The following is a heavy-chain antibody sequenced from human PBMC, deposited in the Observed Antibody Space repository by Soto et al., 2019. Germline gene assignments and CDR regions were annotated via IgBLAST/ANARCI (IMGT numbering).Heavy chain of an antibody. D-gene: IGHD6-13*01. J-gene: IGHJ5*02. V-gene: IGHV3-73*02. CDR2: IKNKPNNYET. CDR3: TRQSSRWEDWFDP. Sequence: EMQLVESGGGTIQPGGSLKLSCAASGFDFSGSGIHWVRQAPGKGLEWIGHIKNKPNNYETEYPASVKGRFTISRDDSMNMAYLQMDSLSSADTAVYYCTRQSSRWEDWFDPWGQGTLVTVYS. CDR1: GFDFSGSG.